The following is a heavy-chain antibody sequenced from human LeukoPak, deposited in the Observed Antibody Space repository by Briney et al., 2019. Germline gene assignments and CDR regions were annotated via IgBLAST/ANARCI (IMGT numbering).Heavy chain of an antibody. D-gene: IGHD6-13*01. CDR1: GFTFSDYF. CDR3: AKDGHTSSWYHFDF. J-gene: IGHJ4*02. Sequence: PGGSLRLSCAASGFTFSDYFMTWIRQAPGKGLEWVSALSGIGTSTYYADSVKGRFTISRDNSKDTLYLQMNSLRPEDTAVYYCAKDGHTSSWYHFDFWGQGTLLTVSS. V-gene: IGHV3-23*01. CDR2: LSGIGTST.